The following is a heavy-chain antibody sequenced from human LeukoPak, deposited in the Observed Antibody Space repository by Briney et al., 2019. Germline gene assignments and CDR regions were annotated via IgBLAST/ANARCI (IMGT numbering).Heavy chain of an antibody. Sequence: SETLSLTCTVSGGSISSYYWSWIRQPAGKGLEWIGRIYTSGSTNYNPSLKSRVTMSVDTSKNQFSLKLSSVTAADTAVYYCARDGRDGYNNRAPPYGMDVWGQGTTVTVSS. CDR2: IYTSGST. CDR3: ARDGRDGYNNRAPPYGMDV. J-gene: IGHJ6*02. V-gene: IGHV4-4*07. D-gene: IGHD5-24*01. CDR1: GGSISSYY.